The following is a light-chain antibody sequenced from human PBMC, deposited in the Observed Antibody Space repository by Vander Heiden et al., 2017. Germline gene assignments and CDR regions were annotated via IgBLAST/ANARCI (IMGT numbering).Light chain of an antibody. V-gene: IGLV2-23*02. Sequence: QSALTQPASVSGSPGQSLTISCTGTSSDVGSYNLVSWYQQHPGKAPKRMIYEVSKRPSGVSNRFSGSKSGNTASRTISGLQAEDEADYYCCSYAGSRVFGGGTKLTVL. J-gene: IGLJ2*01. CDR1: SSDVGSYNL. CDR2: EVS. CDR3: CSYAGSRV.